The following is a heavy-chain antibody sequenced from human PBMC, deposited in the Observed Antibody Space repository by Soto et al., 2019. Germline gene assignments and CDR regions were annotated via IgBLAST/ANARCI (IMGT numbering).Heavy chain of an antibody. CDR2: IKSKTDGGTT. V-gene: IGHV3-15*01. CDR1: GFTFSNAW. Sequence: AGGSLRLSCAASGFTFSNAWMSWVRQAPGKGLEWVGRIKSKTDGGTTDYAAPVKGRFTISRDDSKNTLYLQMNSLKTEDTAVYYCTVVAATYYYYYYMDVWGKGTTVTVSS. J-gene: IGHJ6*03. D-gene: IGHD2-15*01. CDR3: TVVAATYYYYYYMDV.